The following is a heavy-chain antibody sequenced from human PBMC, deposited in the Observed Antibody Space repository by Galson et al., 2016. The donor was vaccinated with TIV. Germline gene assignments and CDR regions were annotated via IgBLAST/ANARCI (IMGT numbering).Heavy chain of an antibody. D-gene: IGHD2-21*02. J-gene: IGHJ4*02. Sequence: SETLSLTCSVSGGSLSDYYWNWIRQPPGKGLEWIGYVSDSGRTHYNPSLQSRITPSLDTSKIQFSLRLTSMTPADTAVYYCARRGFNSDCYFFTDSWGQGTLVTVSS. V-gene: IGHV4-59*12. CDR1: GGSLSDYY. CDR3: ARRGFNSDCYFFTDS. CDR2: VSDSGRT.